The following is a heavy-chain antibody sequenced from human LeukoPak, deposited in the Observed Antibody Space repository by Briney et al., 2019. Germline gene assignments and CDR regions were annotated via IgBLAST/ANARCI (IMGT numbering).Heavy chain of an antibody. CDR2: ISSSSSYI. V-gene: IGHV3-21*01. J-gene: IGHJ6*02. CDR1: GFTFSSYS. Sequence: GGSLRLSCAASGFTFSSYSMDWVRQAPGKGLEWVSSISSSSSYIYYADSVKGRFTISRDNAKNSLYLQMNSLRAEDTAVYYCARNGLLWFGELTHDYGMDVWGQGTTVTVSS. CDR3: ARNGLLWFGELTHDYGMDV. D-gene: IGHD3-10*01.